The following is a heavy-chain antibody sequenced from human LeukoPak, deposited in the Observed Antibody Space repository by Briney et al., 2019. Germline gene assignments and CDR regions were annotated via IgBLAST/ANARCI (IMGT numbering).Heavy chain of an antibody. J-gene: IGHJ4*02. D-gene: IGHD3-3*01. V-gene: IGHV3-66*02. Sequence: GGSLRLSCAASGFTVSSNYMSWVRQAPGKGLEWVSVIYSGGSTYYADSVKGRFTISRDNSKNTLYLQMNSLRAEDTAVYYCARAYPYYDFWSGYVDYWGQGTLVTVSS. CDR1: GFTVSSNY. CDR2: IYSGGST. CDR3: ARAYPYYDFWSGYVDY.